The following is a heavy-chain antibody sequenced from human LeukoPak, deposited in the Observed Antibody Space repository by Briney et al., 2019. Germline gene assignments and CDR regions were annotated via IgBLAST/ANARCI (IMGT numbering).Heavy chain of an antibody. CDR1: GFTFSSYE. CDR3: AREAYGRRFDP. J-gene: IGHJ5*02. V-gene: IGHV3-48*03. CDR2: ISSSGGTT. Sequence: GGSLRLSCAASGFTFSSYEMNWVRQAPGKGLEWVSDISSSGGTTYYADSVKGRFTISRDNSKNTLYLQMNSLRAEDTAVYYCAREAYGRRFDPWGQGTLVAVSS. D-gene: IGHD3-10*01.